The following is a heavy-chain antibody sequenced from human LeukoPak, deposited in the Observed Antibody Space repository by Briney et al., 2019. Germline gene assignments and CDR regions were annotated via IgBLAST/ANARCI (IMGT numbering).Heavy chain of an antibody. D-gene: IGHD5-18*01. Sequence: ASVKVSCEASGGTFSSYAISWVRQAPGQGLEWMGRIIPILGIANYAQKFQGRVTITADKSTSTAYMELSSLRSEDTAVYYCARARRDTAMVRNYYFDYWGQGTLVTVSS. V-gene: IGHV1-69*04. CDR1: GGTFSSYA. J-gene: IGHJ4*02. CDR3: ARARRDTAMVRNYYFDY. CDR2: IIPILGIA.